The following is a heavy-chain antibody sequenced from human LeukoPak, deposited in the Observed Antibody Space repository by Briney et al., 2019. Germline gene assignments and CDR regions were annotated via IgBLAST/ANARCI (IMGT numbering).Heavy chain of an antibody. CDR3: AKGHSSWAYHGMDV. CDR1: GFTFSNYA. CDR2: ISGSGTVT. V-gene: IGHV3-23*01. D-gene: IGHD6-13*01. J-gene: IGHJ6*02. Sequence: GGSLRLSCAPSGFTFSNYAMDWVRRAPGKGLEWVAAISGSGTVTYYVDSVKGRFTISRDNSKKTLNLHMNSLRVDDTAVYYCAKGHSSWAYHGMDVWGQGATVTVSS.